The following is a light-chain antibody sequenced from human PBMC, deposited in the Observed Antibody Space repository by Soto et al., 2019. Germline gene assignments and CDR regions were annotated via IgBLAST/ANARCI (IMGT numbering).Light chain of an antibody. CDR3: QYFGSSPRYT. CDR1: QSVSSTY. J-gene: IGKJ2*01. V-gene: IGKV3-20*01. Sequence: EIVLTQSPGTLSLSPGERATLSCRASQSVSSTYLAWYQQKPGQAPRLLIYGASSRATGIPDRFSVSGSGTDFTLTISRLEPEDFAVYYCQYFGSSPRYTFAQGTKLEIK. CDR2: GAS.